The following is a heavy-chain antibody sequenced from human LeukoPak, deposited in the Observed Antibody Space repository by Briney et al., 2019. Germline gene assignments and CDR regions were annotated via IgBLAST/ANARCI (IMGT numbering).Heavy chain of an antibody. CDR1: GYTFTRYY. Sequence: ASVKVSYKASGYTFTRYYMHWVRQAPGQGLEWMGWINPNSGGTNYAQKFQGRVTMTRDTSISTAYMELSRLRSDDTAVYYCARDGSGWYEDYYYYMDVWGKGTTVTVSS. J-gene: IGHJ6*03. CDR2: INPNSGGT. D-gene: IGHD6-19*01. V-gene: IGHV1-2*02. CDR3: ARDGSGWYEDYYYYMDV.